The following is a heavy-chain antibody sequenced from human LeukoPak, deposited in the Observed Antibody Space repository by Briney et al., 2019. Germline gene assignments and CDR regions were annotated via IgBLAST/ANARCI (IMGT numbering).Heavy chain of an antibody. CDR2: ISGSGGST. D-gene: IGHD6-13*01. CDR1: GFTFSSYA. J-gene: IGHJ4*02. CDR3: AKDPTMRRAAAGTASFDY. V-gene: IGHV3-23*01. Sequence: GGSLRLSCAASGFTFSSYAMSWVRQAPGKGLEWVSAISGSGGSTYYADSVKGRFTISRDNSKTTLYLQMNSLRAEDTAVYYCAKDPTMRRAAAGTASFDYWGQGTLVTVSS.